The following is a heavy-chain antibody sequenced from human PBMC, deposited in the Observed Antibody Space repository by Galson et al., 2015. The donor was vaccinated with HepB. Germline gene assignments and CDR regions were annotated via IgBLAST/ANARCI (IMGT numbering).Heavy chain of an antibody. CDR1: GFTFSDYY. Sequence: SLRLSCAASGFTFSDYYMSWIRQAPGKGLEWVSYISSSGSTIYYADSVKGRFTISRDNAKNSLYLQMNSLRAEDTAVYYCARKVEYGSGSYDDWFDPWGQGTLVTVSS. CDR3: ARKVEYGSGSYDDWFDP. J-gene: IGHJ5*02. D-gene: IGHD3-10*01. V-gene: IGHV3-11*01. CDR2: ISSSGSTI.